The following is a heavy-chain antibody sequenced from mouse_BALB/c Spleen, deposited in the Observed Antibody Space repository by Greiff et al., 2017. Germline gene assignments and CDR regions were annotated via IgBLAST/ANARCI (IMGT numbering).Heavy chain of an antibody. CDR1: GFTFSDYY. CDR3: AIHYYGYDWYFDV. Sequence: VMLVESGGGLVKPGGSLKLSCAASGFTFSDYYMYWVRQTPEKRLEWVATISDGGSYTYYPDSVKGRFTISRDNAKNNLYLQMSSLKSEDTAMYYCAIHYYGYDWYFDVWGAGTTVTVSS. CDR2: ISDGGSYT. J-gene: IGHJ1*01. D-gene: IGHD1-2*01. V-gene: IGHV5-4*02.